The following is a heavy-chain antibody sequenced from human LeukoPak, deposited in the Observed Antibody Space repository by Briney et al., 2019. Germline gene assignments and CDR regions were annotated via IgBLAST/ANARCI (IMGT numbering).Heavy chain of an antibody. V-gene: IGHV3-33*01. J-gene: IGHJ4*02. CDR3: ARDPTYGSGSYYDSPNDY. CDR2: IWYDGSNK. CDR1: GFTFSSYG. D-gene: IGHD3-10*01. Sequence: GGSLRLSCGASGFTFSSYGMHWVRQAPGKGLEWVAVIWYDGSNKYYADSVKGRFTISRDNSKNTLYLQMNSLRAEDTAVYYCARDPTYGSGSYYDSPNDYWGQGTLVTVSS.